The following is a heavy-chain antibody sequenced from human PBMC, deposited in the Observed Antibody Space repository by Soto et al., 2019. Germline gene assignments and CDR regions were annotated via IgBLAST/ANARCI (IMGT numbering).Heavy chain of an antibody. V-gene: IGHV3-74*01. CDR2: INSDGSST. CDR3: ATLPSYCSSTSCHTNDGGMDV. D-gene: IGHD2-2*01. CDR1: GFTFSSYW. J-gene: IGHJ6*02. Sequence: GGSLRLSCAASGFTFSSYWMHWVRQAPGKGLVWVSRINSDGSSTSYADSVKGRFTISRDNAKNTLYLQMNSLRAEDTAVYYCATLPSYCSSTSCHTNDGGMDVWGQGTTVTVSS.